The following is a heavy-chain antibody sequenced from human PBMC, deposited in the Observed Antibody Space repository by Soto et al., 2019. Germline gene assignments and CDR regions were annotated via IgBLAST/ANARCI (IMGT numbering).Heavy chain of an antibody. D-gene: IGHD3-10*01. Sequence: GGSLRLSCAASGFTFSSYAMSWVRQAPGKGLEWVSAISGSGGSTYYADSVKGRFTISRDNSKNTLYLQMNSLRAEDTAVYYCAKDRSYYYAKPAFDICREGKMVTASS. CDR1: GFTFSSYA. J-gene: IGHJ3*02. V-gene: IGHV3-23*01. CDR2: ISGSGGST. CDR3: AKDRSYYYAKPAFDI.